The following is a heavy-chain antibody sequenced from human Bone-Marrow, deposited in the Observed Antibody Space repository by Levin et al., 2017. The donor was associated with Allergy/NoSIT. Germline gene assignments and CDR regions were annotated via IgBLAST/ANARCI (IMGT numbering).Heavy chain of an antibody. Sequence: SETLSLTCTVSGGSISSYYWSWIRQPPGKGLEWIGYIYYSGSTNYNPSLKSRVAISVDTSKNQFSLKLSSVTAADTAVYYCARGGRGAAAGFDYWGQGTLVTVSS. D-gene: IGHD6-13*01. V-gene: IGHV4-59*01. J-gene: IGHJ4*02. CDR2: IYYSGST. CDR3: ARGGRGAAAGFDY. CDR1: GGSISSYY.